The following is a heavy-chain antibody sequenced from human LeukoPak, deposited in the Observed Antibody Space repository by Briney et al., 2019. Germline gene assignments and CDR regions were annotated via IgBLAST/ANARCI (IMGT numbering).Heavy chain of an antibody. Sequence: GGSLRLSCVASGFTFSNYAMSWVRPAPGKGLEWVSGIVNSGGSTYYADSVRGRLTISRDNSKKTVYLQMSSLRGDDTAIYYCAKDRAGYSYGMFDSWGQGTLVTVSS. V-gene: IGHV3-23*01. CDR3: AKDRAGYSYGMFDS. D-gene: IGHD5-18*01. CDR1: GFTFSNYA. CDR2: IVNSGGST. J-gene: IGHJ4*02.